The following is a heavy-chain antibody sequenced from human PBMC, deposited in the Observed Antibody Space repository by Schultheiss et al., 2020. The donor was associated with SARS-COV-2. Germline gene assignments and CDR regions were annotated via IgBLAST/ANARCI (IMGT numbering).Heavy chain of an antibody. CDR1: GYTFSNYY. Sequence: ASVKVSCKASGYTFSNYYIHWVRQAPGQGLEWMGIINPSDGRTSYAQKLQGRVTMTGDTSTSTVYMVLSSLRSEDTAMYYCARAYGDYGVAEYFQHWGQGTLVTVSS. CDR3: ARAYGDYGVAEYFQH. D-gene: IGHD4-17*01. V-gene: IGHV1-46*04. J-gene: IGHJ1*01. CDR2: INPSDGRT.